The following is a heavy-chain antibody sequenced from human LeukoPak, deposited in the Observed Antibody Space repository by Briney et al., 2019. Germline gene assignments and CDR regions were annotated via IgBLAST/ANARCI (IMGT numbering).Heavy chain of an antibody. CDR1: GYTFTGYY. D-gene: IGHD3-10*01. J-gene: IGHJ3*02. V-gene: IGHV1-2*02. Sequence: ASVKVSCKDSGYTFTGYYMHWVRQAPGQGLEWMGWINPNSGGTNYAQNFQGRVTMTRDTSISTAYMELSRLRSDDTAVYYCASNRGVINAFDIWGQGTMVTVSS. CDR2: INPNSGGT. CDR3: ASNRGVINAFDI.